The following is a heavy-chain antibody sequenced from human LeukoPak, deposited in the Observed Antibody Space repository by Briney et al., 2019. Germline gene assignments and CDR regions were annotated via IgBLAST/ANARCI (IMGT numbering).Heavy chain of an antibody. CDR2: IRSISYGGTT. D-gene: IGHD1-1*01. CDR3: STVQLYRSRSFYYYTDV. Sequence: GGSLRLACTTSGFNFDDFAIGCFRQARGKGLGWITSIRSISYGGTTDYAASVRGRFSVSRDPSKSIAYLQLNSLQPEDTAVYFCSTVQLYRSRSFYYYTDVWGKGTTVTVSS. CDR1: GFNFDDFA. V-gene: IGHV3-49*03. J-gene: IGHJ6*03.